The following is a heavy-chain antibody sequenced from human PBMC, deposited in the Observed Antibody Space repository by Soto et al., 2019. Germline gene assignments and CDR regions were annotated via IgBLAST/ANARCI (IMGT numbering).Heavy chain of an antibody. J-gene: IGHJ6*02. V-gene: IGHV3-21*01. D-gene: IGHD2-2*01. CDR2: ISSRSTCI. CDR3: ARDDCRSTSCSIISYGMDA. Sequence: PRGSLRLSCAASGFTFGSYSINWVRQAPGKGLEWVSSISSRSTCISYTDSVMGRFTISRDNAKNSLYLQMNSLRAEDTAVYYCARDDCRSTSCSIISYGMDAWGQGTTVTVAS. CDR1: GFTFGSYS.